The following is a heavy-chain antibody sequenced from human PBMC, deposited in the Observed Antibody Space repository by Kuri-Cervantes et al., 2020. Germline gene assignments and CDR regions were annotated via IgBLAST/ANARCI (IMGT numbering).Heavy chain of an antibody. D-gene: IGHD3-9*01. Sequence: ASVKVSCKVSGYTLTELSMHWVRQAPGKGLEWMGGFDPGDGETIYAQKFQGRVTMTEDTSTDTAYMEVSSLRSDDTAVYYCATTGQVYYDILTGWGQGTLVTVSS. J-gene: IGHJ4*02. CDR3: ATTGQVYYDILTG. CDR1: GYTLTELS. CDR2: FDPGDGET. V-gene: IGHV1-24*01.